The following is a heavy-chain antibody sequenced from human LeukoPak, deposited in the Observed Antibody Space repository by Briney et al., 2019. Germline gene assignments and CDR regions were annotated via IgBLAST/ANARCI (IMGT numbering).Heavy chain of an antibody. D-gene: IGHD1-7*01. Sequence: EASVKVSCKASGGTFSSYAISWVRQAPGQGLEWMGGIIPIFGTANYAQKFQGRVTITADESTSTAYMELSSLRSEDTAVYYCARANTGTQDGDAFDIWGQGTMVTVSS. CDR1: GGTFSSYA. J-gene: IGHJ3*02. CDR2: IIPIFGTA. V-gene: IGHV1-69*01. CDR3: ARANTGTQDGDAFDI.